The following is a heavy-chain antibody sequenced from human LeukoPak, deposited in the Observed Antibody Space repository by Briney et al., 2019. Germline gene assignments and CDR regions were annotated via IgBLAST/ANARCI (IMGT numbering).Heavy chain of an antibody. D-gene: IGHD1-26*01. CDR3: ASANSGSYPLGRDY. CDR1: GGSISSGGYS. J-gene: IGHJ4*02. CDR2: IYHSGST. Sequence: SQTLSLTCAVSGGSISSGGYSWSWIRQPPGKGLEWIGYIYHSGSTNYNPSLKSRVTISVDTSKNQFSLKLSSVTAADTAVYYCASANSGSYPLGRDYWGQGTLVTVSS. V-gene: IGHV4-30-2*01.